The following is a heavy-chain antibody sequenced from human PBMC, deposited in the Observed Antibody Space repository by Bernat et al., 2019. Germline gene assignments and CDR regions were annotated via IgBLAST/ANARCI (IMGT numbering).Heavy chain of an antibody. Sequence: EVQLVESGGGLVQPGGSLRLSCAASGFTFSNYEMNWVRQAPGKGLEWVSYIGSGGGTIYYADSVKGRFTISRDNAKNSLYLQMNSLRAEDTAVYYCAKDQDYYDSSGPFDYWGQGTLVTVSS. J-gene: IGHJ4*02. CDR1: GFTFSNYE. CDR3: AKDQDYYDSSGPFDY. V-gene: IGHV3-48*03. D-gene: IGHD3-22*01. CDR2: IGSGGGTI.